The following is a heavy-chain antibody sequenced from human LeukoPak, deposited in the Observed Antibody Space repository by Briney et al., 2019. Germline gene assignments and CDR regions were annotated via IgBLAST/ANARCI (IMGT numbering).Heavy chain of an antibody. CDR1: GFFFSNYW. CDR2: INLDGNGR. D-gene: IGHD5-12*01. V-gene: IGHV3-7*01. J-gene: IGHJ4*02. CDR3: AKAPDSGYDY. Sequence: GGSLRLSCAASGFFFSNYWMSWVRQAQGKGLEWVANINLDGNGRFYVDSVKGRFTISRDNNKKSVYLQMNSLRAEDTAVYYCAKAPDSGYDYWGQGTLVTVSS.